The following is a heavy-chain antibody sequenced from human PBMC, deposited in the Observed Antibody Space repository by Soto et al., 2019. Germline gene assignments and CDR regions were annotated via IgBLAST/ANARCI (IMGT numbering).Heavy chain of an antibody. CDR1: GYTFTSDD. D-gene: IGHD2-15*01. CDR2: MNPNSGNT. CDR3: ARPGREIGMDV. J-gene: IGHJ6*02. Sequence: ASVKVSCKASGYTFTSDDINWVRQATGQGLEWMGWMNPNSGNTGYAQKLQGRVTMTSNTSISTAYMELSSLRSKDTAVYYCARPGREIGMDVWGQGTRVTVSS. V-gene: IGHV1-8*01.